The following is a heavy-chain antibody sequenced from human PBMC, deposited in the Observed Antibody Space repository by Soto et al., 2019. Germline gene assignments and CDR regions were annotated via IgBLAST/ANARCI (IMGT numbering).Heavy chain of an antibody. Sequence: GWSLRLSCAASGFTFATYAMSLVRQAPGKGLEWVSSISATGISTHYADSVKGRVTISRDNSANTLSLEMSSLTAEDTAVYYCARDKDTSSWTGFDFWGHGTLVTVLL. CDR2: ISATGIST. CDR3: ARDKDTSSWTGFDF. CDR1: GFTFATYA. J-gene: IGHJ4*01. V-gene: IGHV3-23*01. D-gene: IGHD1-1*01.